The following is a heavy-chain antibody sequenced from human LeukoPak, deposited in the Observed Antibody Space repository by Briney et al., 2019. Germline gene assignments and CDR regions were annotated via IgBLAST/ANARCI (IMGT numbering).Heavy chain of an antibody. CDR1: GYSFTSYW. V-gene: IGHV5-51*01. CDR2: IYPGGSDI. Sequence: GQSLKISCRGSGYSFTSYWIGWGRQMPGKGLEWMGIIYPGGSDIRYSLSFQGQVTISADKSISTAYLQWSSLKASDTAMYYCARRHYNYDLTYYFDYWGQGTLVTVSS. CDR3: ARRHYNYDLTYYFDY. J-gene: IGHJ4*02. D-gene: IGHD3-22*01.